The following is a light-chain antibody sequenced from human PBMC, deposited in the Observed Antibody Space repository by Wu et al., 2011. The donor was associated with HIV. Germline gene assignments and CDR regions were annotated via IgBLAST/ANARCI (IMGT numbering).Light chain of an antibody. J-gene: IGKJ1*01. CDR1: QSVSSY. CDR2: DAS. V-gene: IGKV3-11*01. CDR3: QKYNTAPWT. Sequence: SPGARATLSCRASQSVSSYLAWYQQKPGQAPRLLIYDASNRATGIPARFSGSGSGTDFTLTISSLEPEDVATYYCQKYNTAPWTFGQGTKVEMK.